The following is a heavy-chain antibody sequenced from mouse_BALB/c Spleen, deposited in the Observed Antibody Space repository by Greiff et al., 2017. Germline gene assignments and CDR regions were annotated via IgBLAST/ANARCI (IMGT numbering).Heavy chain of an antibody. CDR2: IDPANGNT. CDR1: GFNIKDTY. D-gene: IGHD2-2*01. J-gene: IGHJ1*01. V-gene: IGHV14-3*02. Sequence: EVKLQESGAELVKPGASVKLSCTASGFNIKDTYMHWVKQRPEQGLEWIGRIDPANGNTKYDPKFQGKATITADTSSNTAYLQLSSLTSEDTAVYYCARCGYNWYFDVWGAGTTVTVSS. CDR3: ARCGYNWYFDV.